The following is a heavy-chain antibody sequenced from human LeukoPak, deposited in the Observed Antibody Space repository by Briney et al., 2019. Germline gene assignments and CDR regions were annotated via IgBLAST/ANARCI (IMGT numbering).Heavy chain of an antibody. V-gene: IGHV4-39*07. Sequence: SETLSLTCTVSGGSISSSSYYWGWIRQPPGKGLEWIGSIYYSGSTYYNPSLKSRVTISVDTSKNQFSLKLSSVTAADTAVYYCARDGGTYYYDSSGWRGMDVWGQGTTVTVSS. D-gene: IGHD3-22*01. CDR1: GGSISSSSYY. J-gene: IGHJ6*02. CDR3: ARDGGTYYYDSSGWRGMDV. CDR2: IYYSGST.